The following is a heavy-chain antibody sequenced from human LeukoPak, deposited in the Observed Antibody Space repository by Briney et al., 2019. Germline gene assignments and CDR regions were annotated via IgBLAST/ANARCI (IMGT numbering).Heavy chain of an antibody. J-gene: IGHJ4*02. CDR3: VQSVIVVVPAATRPDY. CDR1: GFTVSSNY. CDR2: IYSGGST. Sequence: SGGSLRLSCAASGFTVSSNYMSWVRQAPGKGLEWVSVIYSGGSTYYADSVKGRFTISRDNSKNTLYLQMNSLRAEDTAAYYCVQSVIVVVPAATRPDYWGQGTLVTVSS. V-gene: IGHV3-53*05. D-gene: IGHD2-2*01.